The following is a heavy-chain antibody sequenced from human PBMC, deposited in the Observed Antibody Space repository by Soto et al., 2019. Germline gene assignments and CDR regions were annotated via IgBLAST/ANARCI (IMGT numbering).Heavy chain of an antibody. CDR2: ISSSSSYI. V-gene: IGHV3-21*01. D-gene: IGHD6-19*01. CDR3: ARVAVAGPDVYYYYMDV. Sequence: GGSLRLSCAASGFTFSSYSMNWVRQAPGKGLEWVSSISSSSSYIYYADSVKGRFTVSRDYAKHSLSLQMNSLRAEDTAVYYCARVAVAGPDVYYYYMDVWGKGTTVTVSS. CDR1: GFTFSSYS. J-gene: IGHJ6*03.